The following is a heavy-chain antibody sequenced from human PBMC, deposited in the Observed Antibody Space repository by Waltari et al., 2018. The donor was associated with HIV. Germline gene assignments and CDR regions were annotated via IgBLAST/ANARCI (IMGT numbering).Heavy chain of an antibody. CDR1: GGSFSGYY. CDR3: ARWVGDTVTTGYYYGMDV. V-gene: IGHV4-34*01. J-gene: IGHJ6*02. Sequence: QVQLQQWGAGLLKPSETLSLTCAVYGGSFSGYYWSWIRQPPGKGLEWIGEINHSGSTNYNPSLKSRVTISVDTSKNQFSLKLSSVTAADTAVYYCARWVGDTVTTGYYYGMDVWGQGTTVTVSS. D-gene: IGHD4-4*01. CDR2: INHSGST.